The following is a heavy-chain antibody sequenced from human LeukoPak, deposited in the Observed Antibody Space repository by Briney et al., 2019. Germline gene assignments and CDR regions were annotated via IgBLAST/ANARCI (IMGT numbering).Heavy chain of an antibody. CDR3: ARGQEGGYNWNCIFRGPRYGDYDRPLFI. Sequence: ASVKVSCKASGYTFTTYDILWVRQATGQGLEWMGWMNPNSGNTGYAQKFQGRVTMTRNTSISTAYMELSSLRSGDTAVYYCARGQEGGYNWNCIFRGPRYGDYDRPLFIWGQGTLVTVSS. V-gene: IGHV1-8*01. J-gene: IGHJ4*02. D-gene: IGHD1-7*01. CDR2: MNPNSGNT. CDR1: GYTFTTYD.